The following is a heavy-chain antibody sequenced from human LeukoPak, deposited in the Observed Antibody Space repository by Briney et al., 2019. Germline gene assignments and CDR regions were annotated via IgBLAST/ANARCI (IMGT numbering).Heavy chain of an antibody. Sequence: GASVKVSCKPSGGTFSNSGFSWVRQAPGQGLEWMGRIVPILGIPNYAQKFQGRVTITADKSTNTAYVELSSLRSDDTAMYYCARDFTDDAFDIWGQGTMVTVS. CDR1: GGTFSNSG. J-gene: IGHJ3*02. CDR3: ARDFTDDAFDI. V-gene: IGHV1-69*04. CDR2: IVPILGIP. D-gene: IGHD3-16*01.